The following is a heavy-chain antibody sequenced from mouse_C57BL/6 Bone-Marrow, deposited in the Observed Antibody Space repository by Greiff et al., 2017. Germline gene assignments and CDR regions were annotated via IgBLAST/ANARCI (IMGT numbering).Heavy chain of an antibody. D-gene: IGHD1-1*01. J-gene: IGHJ1*03. V-gene: IGHV3-6*01. CDR3: ATRGSSYGYFDV. CDR2: ISYDGSH. CDR1: GYSITSGYY. Sequence: VQLKESGPGFVKPSQSLSLTCSVTGYSITSGYYWNWIRQFPGNKLEWMGYISYDGSHNYNPSLKNRISITRDPSKNQFFLKLNSVTTEDTATYYCATRGSSYGYFDVWGTGTTVTVSS.